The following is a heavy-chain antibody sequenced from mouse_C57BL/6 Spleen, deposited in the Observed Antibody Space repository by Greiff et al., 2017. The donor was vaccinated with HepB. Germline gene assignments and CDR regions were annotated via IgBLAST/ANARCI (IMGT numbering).Heavy chain of an antibody. D-gene: IGHD1-1*01. CDR1: GYTFTSYW. CDR2: INPSNGGT. Sequence: VQLQQPGTELVKPGASVKLSCKASGYTFTSYWMHWVKQRPGQGLEWIGNINPSNGGTNYNEKFKSKTTLTVDKSSSTAYMQLSSLTSEDSAVYCCARWSTTVVANDYWGQGTTLTVSS. CDR3: ARWSTTVVANDY. J-gene: IGHJ2*01. V-gene: IGHV1-53*01.